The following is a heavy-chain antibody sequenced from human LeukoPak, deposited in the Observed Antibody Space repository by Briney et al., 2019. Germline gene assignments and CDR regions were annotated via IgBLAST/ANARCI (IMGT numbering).Heavy chain of an antibody. V-gene: IGHV1-69*10. Sequence: SGGGAFEGCGGSWGSYAIRGVRQAPGQGLEWMGRIIPILGIANYAQKFQGRVTITADKSTSTAYMELSSLRSEDTAVYYCARGRDGSGSYPSDFDYWGQGTLVTVSS. J-gene: IGHJ4*02. CDR2: IIPILGIA. CDR1: GGSWGSYA. D-gene: IGHD3-10*01. CDR3: ARGRDGSGSYPSDFDY.